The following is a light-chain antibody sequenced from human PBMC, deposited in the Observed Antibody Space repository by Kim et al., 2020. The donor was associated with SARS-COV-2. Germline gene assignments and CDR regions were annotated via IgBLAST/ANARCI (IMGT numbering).Light chain of an antibody. J-gene: IGKJ4*01. CDR2: DAS. Sequence: GDRVTTSRRASQSISSSLNWYQQKAGEDPKLLIYDASSLQSGVPSRFSGGGSVTDFTLSISSLQPEDFASYYCQQSYITSLTIGGGTKVDIK. CDR1: QSISSS. CDR3: QQSYITSLT. V-gene: IGKV1-39*01.